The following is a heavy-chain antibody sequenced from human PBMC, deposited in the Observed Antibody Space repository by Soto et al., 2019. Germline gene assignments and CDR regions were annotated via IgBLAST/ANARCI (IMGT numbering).Heavy chain of an antibody. CDR2: IYYSGST. Sequence: QVQLQESGPGLVKPSETLSLTCTVSGGSVSSGSYYWSWIRQPPGKGLEWIGYIYYSGSTHYNPSLTSRVTISVDTSKNQFSLKLSSVTAADTAVYYCARALRAYCGGDCYSAYFDYWGQGTLVTVSS. CDR3: ARALRAYCGGDCYSAYFDY. CDR1: GGSVSSGSYY. J-gene: IGHJ4*02. D-gene: IGHD2-21*02. V-gene: IGHV4-61*01.